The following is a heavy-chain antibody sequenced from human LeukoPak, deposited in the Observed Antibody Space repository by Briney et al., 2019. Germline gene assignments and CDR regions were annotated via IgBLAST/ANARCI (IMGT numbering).Heavy chain of an antibody. CDR1: GGTFISYA. J-gene: IGHJ6*02. CDR2: IIPIFGTA. D-gene: IGHD1-26*01. V-gene: IGHV1-69*13. Sequence: SVKVSCKASGGTFISYAISWVRQAPGQGLEWMGGIIPIFGTANYAQKFQGRVTITADESTSTAHMELSSLRSGDTAVYYCARVSLGSYGSQHYYYYGMDVWGQGTTVTVSS. CDR3: ARVSLGSYGSQHYYYYGMDV.